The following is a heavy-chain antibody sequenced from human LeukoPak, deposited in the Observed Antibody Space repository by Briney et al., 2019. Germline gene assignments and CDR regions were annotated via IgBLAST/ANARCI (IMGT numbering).Heavy chain of an antibody. D-gene: IGHD1-26*01. CDR1: GFTVTTLA. CDR2: IGESDGRT. J-gene: IGHJ4*02. CDR3: AKGPTDSCWEKLHD. Sequence: PGGSLRLSCAASGFTVTTLAMTWVRQAPGKGLEWVSVIGESDGRTYYADSVKGRFTISRDESKNTLYLQMNSLRAEDTAVYYCAKGPTDSCWEKLHDWGQGILVTVSS. V-gene: IGHV3-23*01.